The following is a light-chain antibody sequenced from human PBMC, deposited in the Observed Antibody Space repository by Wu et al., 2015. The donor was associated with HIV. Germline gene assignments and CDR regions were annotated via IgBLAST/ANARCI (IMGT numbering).Light chain of an antibody. Sequence: LSCRASQSXAAILVWYQHKPGQAPRLLIHGASIRATGIPDRFSGRGSGTDFILTISRLEPEDFAVYYCQQYDTSPITFGQGTRLEIK. CDR2: GAS. V-gene: IGKV3-20*01. J-gene: IGKJ5*01. CDR3: QQYDTSPIT. CDR1: QSXAAI.